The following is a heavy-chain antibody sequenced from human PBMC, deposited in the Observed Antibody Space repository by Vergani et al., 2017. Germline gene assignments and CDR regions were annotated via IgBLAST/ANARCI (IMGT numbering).Heavy chain of an antibody. D-gene: IGHD4-23*01. CDR1: GASIDSFY. CDR3: ARDFGGEWYFDL. J-gene: IGHJ2*01. CDR2: VFRNGNV. Sequence: QVRLEESGPGLVKPSETLSLKCSVSGASIDSFYWSWIRQSPGKGLEWIGYVFRNGNVNYNPSFNFRVAIDTSNNELSLRVTSATAADTAVYYCARDFGGEWYFDLWGRGATVTVSS. V-gene: IGHV4-4*08.